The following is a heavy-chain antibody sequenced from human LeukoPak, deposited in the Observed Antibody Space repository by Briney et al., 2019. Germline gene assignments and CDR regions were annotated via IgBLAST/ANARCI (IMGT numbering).Heavy chain of an antibody. J-gene: IGHJ4*02. Sequence: GGSLRLSCAASGFTFSSYAMNWVRQAPGKGLEWVSYISSSGSNIYYADSVKGRFTISRDNAKNSLYLQMNSLRAEDTAVYYCASSSRWGQGTLVTVSS. CDR2: ISSSGSNI. CDR1: GFTFSSYA. CDR3: ASSSR. V-gene: IGHV3-48*03. D-gene: IGHD6-13*01.